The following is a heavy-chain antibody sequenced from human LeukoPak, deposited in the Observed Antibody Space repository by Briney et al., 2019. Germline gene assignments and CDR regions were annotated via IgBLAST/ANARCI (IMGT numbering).Heavy chain of an antibody. CDR3: AGVPTSDYFDC. CDR1: GVSITTSNYS. CDR2: INYSGST. J-gene: IGHJ4*02. V-gene: IGHV4-39*07. Sequence: PSETLSLTCTVSGVSITTSNYSWGWIRQPPGKGLEWIGIINYSGSTYYNPSLKSRVTMSVDTSKNQFSLKLNSVTAADTAVYYCAGVPTSDYFDCWGQGTLVTVSS.